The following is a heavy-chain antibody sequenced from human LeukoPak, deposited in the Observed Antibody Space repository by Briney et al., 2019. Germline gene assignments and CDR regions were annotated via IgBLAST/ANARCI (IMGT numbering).Heavy chain of an antibody. D-gene: IGHD3-22*01. CDR3: ARSPSLGDYYDSSGPLVN. Sequence: GESLKIPCQGSGYRFTTYWIGWVRQMPGKGLEWMGIIYPGDSDTRYSRSLQGQVTISGDKSISSAYLQWSSLKASDTAMYYCARSPSLGDYYDSSGPLVNWGQGTLVTVSS. CDR2: IYPGDSDT. CDR1: GYRFTTYW. V-gene: IGHV5-51*01. J-gene: IGHJ4*02.